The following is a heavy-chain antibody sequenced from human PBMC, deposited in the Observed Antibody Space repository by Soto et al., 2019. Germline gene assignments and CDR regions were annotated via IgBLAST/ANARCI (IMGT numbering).Heavy chain of an antibody. CDR2: ITPFNGNT. D-gene: IGHD2-15*01. Sequence: SVKVSCKASGYTFTYRYLHWVRQAPGQALEWMGWITPFNGNTNYAQKLQDRVTITRDRSMSTAYMELNSLRDEDTAVYYCARDRVRCSGGKCYSEDYYYGMDVWGQGTMVTVSS. V-gene: IGHV1-45*02. CDR1: GYTFTYRY. CDR3: ARDRVRCSGGKCYSEDYYYGMDV. J-gene: IGHJ6*02.